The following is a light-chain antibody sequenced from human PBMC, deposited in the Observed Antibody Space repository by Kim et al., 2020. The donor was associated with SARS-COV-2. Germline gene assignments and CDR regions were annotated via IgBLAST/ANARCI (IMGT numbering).Light chain of an antibody. V-gene: IGLV1-51*01. CDR3: GTWDSSLSAVV. CDR1: SANSGNNY. J-gene: IGLJ2*01. CDR2: DNN. Sequence: GQKVTISCSENSANSGNNYVSWYHQLPGTAPKLLIYDNNKRPSGIPDRFSGSKSGTSATLGITGLQTGDEADYYCGTWDSSLSAVVFGGGTQLTVL.